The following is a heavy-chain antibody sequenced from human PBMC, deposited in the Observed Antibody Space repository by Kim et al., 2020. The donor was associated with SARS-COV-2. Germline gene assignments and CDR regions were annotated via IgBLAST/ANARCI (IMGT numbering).Heavy chain of an antibody. J-gene: IGHJ6*03. CDR3: ARNGDRKEYYMDV. V-gene: IGHV4-30-2*01. Sequence: YNPSLKSRVTISVDRSKNQFSLKLSSVTAADTAVYYCARNGDRKEYYMDVWGKGTTVTVSS. D-gene: IGHD3-10*01.